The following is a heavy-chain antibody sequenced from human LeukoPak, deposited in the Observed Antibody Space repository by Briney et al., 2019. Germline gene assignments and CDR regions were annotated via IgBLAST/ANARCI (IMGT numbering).Heavy chain of an antibody. CDR3: ASDSGIAAGY. CDR1: GYSISSGYY. CDR2: IYHSGST. J-gene: IGHJ4*02. D-gene: IGHD6-13*01. V-gene: IGHV4-38-2*01. Sequence: KPSETLSLTCAVSGYSISSGYYWGWIRQPPGKGLEWIGSIYHSGSTYYNPSLKSRVTISVDTSKNQFSLKLSSVTAAETAVYYCASDSGIAAGYWGQGTLVTVSS.